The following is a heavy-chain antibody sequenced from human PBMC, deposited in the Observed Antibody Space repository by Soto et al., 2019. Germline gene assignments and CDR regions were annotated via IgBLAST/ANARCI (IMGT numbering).Heavy chain of an antibody. D-gene: IGHD4-17*01. CDR1: GGSFSSDSFI. CDR2: IYYSGTT. V-gene: IGHV4-31*03. CDR3: ARATATVTTVLDY. J-gene: IGHJ4*02. Sequence: PSETLSLTCSVSGGSFSSDSFIWSWVRQFPGKGLEWIGYIYYSGTTYYNPSLRSRVIMSVDTSKNQFSLKLSSVTAADTAVYYCARATATVTTVLDYWGQGTLVTVSS.